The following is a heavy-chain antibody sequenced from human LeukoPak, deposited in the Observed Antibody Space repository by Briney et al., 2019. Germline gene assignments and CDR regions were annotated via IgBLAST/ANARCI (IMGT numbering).Heavy chain of an antibody. CDR2: VSPNGETA. Sequence: QPGRSLRLSCAASGFIFRNYGMNWVRQPPGKGLEWVSGVSPNGETAYYADSVKGRFTISRDNSKNTVYLQVRSLRAEDTAVYYCAKDLGWIQFGYWGQGALVTVSS. V-gene: IGHV3-23*01. D-gene: IGHD5-18*01. CDR1: GFIFRNYG. CDR3: AKDLGWIQFGY. J-gene: IGHJ4*02.